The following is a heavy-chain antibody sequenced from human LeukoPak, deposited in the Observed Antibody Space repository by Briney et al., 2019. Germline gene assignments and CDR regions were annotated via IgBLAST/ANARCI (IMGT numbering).Heavy chain of an antibody. CDR1: GGSISSSY. V-gene: IGHV4-59*01. J-gene: IGHJ4*02. D-gene: IGHD1-26*01. Sequence: SETLSLTCTVSGGSISSSYWSWVRQPPGKGLGWLGYIYYSGSTNYNPSLKSRVTISVDTSKNQFSLNLSTVTAADTAVYYCARDSGSYPYYFDYWGQGTLVTVSS. CDR2: IYYSGST. CDR3: ARDSGSYPYYFDY.